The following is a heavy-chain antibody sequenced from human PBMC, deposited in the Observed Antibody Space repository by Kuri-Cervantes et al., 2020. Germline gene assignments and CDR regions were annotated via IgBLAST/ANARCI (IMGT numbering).Heavy chain of an antibody. CDR1: GFTFTTYA. CDR2: ISYDGNNE. J-gene: IGHJ4*02. Sequence: GESLKISCAASGFTFTTYAMHWVRQAPAKGLEWVAVISYDGNNEYYADSVKGRFTISRDNSKNTLYLQMNSLRAEDTAMYYCARVPHSVATTRYYFDYWGQGTLVTVSS. D-gene: IGHD5-12*01. CDR3: ARVPHSVATTRYYFDY. V-gene: IGHV3-30-3*01.